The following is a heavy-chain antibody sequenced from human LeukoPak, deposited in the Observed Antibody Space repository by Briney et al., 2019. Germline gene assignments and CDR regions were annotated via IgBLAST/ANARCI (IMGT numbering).Heavy chain of an antibody. CDR3: ARAYGSGTSYHPDY. CDR2: INPNSGDT. Sequence: GASVKVSCKASGYTFTAYYMHWVRQAPGQGLGWMGWINPNSGDTNSSQKLQDRVTLTRDTSISTAYMELSSLTSDDTAVYYCARAYGSGTSYHPDYWGQGTLVTVSS. V-gene: IGHV1-2*02. J-gene: IGHJ4*02. D-gene: IGHD3-10*01. CDR1: GYTFTAYY.